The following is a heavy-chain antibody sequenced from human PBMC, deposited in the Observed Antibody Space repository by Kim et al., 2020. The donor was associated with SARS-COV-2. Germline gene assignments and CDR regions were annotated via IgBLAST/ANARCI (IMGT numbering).Heavy chain of an antibody. CDR1: GDSVSRYI. CDR3: ARGKFFEY. Sequence: SQTLSLTCAVSGDSVSRYIWTWIRQSPSRGLEWLGRTYYTSKLYNDYAPSLKSRITIKPDTSKNQVSLQLNSVTPEDTPVYFCARGKFFEYWGQGTLVTV. V-gene: IGHV6-1*01. J-gene: IGHJ4*02. CDR2: TYYTSKLYN.